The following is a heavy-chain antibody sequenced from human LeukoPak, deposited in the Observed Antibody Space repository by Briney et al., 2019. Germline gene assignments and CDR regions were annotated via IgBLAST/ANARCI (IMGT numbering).Heavy chain of an antibody. CDR2: IYSGGST. CDR3: ARDQSGSSGWYRRSFDY. Sequence: GGSLRLSCAASGFTVSSNYMSWVRQAPGKGLEWVSVIYSGGSTYYADSVKGRFTISRDNSKNTLYLQMNSLRAEDTAVYYCARDQSGSSGWYRRSFDYWGQGTLVTVSS. J-gene: IGHJ4*02. V-gene: IGHV3-53*01. D-gene: IGHD6-19*01. CDR1: GFTVSSNY.